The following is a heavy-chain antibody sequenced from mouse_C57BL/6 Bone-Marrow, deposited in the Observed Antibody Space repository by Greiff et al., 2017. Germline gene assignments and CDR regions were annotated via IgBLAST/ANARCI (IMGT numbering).Heavy chain of an antibody. CDR3: ARSPLPWSFAY. J-gene: IGHJ3*01. V-gene: IGHV1-52*01. CDR2: IDPSDSDT. D-gene: IGHD1-1*02. Sequence: VQLQQPGAELVRPGSSVKLSCKASGYTFTRYWMHWVKQRPIQGLEWIGNIDPSDSDTHYNQKFQDKATLTLAKSSSTAYMKLSSLTSEDSAVYYCARSPLPWSFAYWGQGTLVTVSA. CDR1: GYTFTRYW.